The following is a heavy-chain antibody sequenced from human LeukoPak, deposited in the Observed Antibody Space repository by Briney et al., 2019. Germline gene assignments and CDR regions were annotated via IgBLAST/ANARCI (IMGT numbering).Heavy chain of an antibody. CDR1: GFTFSSYA. Sequence: PGGSLRLSCAASGFTFSSYAMHWVRQAPGKGLEWVAVISYDGSNKYYADSVKGRFTISRDNSKNTLYLQMNSLRAEDTAVYYCARDQERGGGYFDYWGQGTLVTVSS. J-gene: IGHJ4*02. CDR2: ISYDGSNK. D-gene: IGHD3-16*01. V-gene: IGHV3-30-3*01. CDR3: ARDQERGGGYFDY.